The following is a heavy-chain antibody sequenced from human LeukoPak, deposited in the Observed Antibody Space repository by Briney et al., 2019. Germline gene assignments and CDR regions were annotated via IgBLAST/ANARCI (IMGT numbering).Heavy chain of an antibody. CDR1: GFSISSGAYY. V-gene: IGHV4-30-4*01. CDR3: ARAHRDGDLPPMVYY. D-gene: IGHD4-17*01. J-gene: IGHJ4*02. CDR2: IYYSGST. Sequence: SETLSLTCTVSGFSISSGAYYWRWLRQPPGKGLEWIVYIYYSGSTYYNPSLKRLITISVDTSKNQFSLKLSSVTAADTAVYSCARAHRDGDLPPMVYYWGQGTLVTVAS.